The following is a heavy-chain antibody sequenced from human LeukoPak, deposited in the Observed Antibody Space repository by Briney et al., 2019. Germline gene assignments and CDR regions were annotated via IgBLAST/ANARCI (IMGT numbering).Heavy chain of an antibody. V-gene: IGHV1-18*01. Sequence: ASVKVSCTASGYTFTSYGISWVRQAPGQGLEWMGWISAYNGNTNYAQKLQGRVTMTTDTSTSTAYMELRSLRSDDTAVYYCAGGGYSYGSGTPFDYWGQGTLVTVSS. CDR1: GYTFTSYG. J-gene: IGHJ4*02. D-gene: IGHD5-18*01. CDR2: ISAYNGNT. CDR3: AGGGYSYGSGTPFDY.